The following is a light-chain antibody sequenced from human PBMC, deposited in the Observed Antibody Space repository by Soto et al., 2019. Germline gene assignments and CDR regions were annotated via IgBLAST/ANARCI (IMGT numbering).Light chain of an antibody. CDR2: STN. V-gene: IGLV8-61*01. J-gene: IGLJ2*01. CDR1: SASVLTSYY. Sequence: QTVVSQEPSFSVSPGETVTLTCGLTSASVLTSYYPSWYQQTPGQAPRTLIYSTNIRSSGVPDRFSGSILENKAALTITGAQADDESDYYCALYVGSGTVVFGGGTKVTVL. CDR3: ALYVGSGTVV.